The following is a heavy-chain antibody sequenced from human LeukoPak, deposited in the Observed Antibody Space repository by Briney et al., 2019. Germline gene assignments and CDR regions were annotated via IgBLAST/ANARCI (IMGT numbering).Heavy chain of an antibody. CDR2: ISSGGGSI. CDR1: GFTFSTYE. J-gene: IGHJ6*03. D-gene: IGHD3-3*01. CDR3: ARVSHDPTSYYYYMDV. Sequence: GGSLRLSCAASGFTFSTYEMNWVRQAPGKGLEWVSYISSGGGSISYADSVKGRFTISRDSAKNSLYLQLNSLSAEDTAVYYCARVSHDPTSYYYYMDVWGKGTTVTVSS. V-gene: IGHV3-48*03.